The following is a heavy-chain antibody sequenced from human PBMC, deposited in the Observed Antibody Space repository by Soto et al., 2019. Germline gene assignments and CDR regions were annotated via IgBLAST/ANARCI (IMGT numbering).Heavy chain of an antibody. D-gene: IGHD6-19*01. Sequence: QVQLVQSGAEVKQPGSSVKVSCKTSGSTFSTYAIYWVRQAPGQGLEWMGAIIPLFGTADYAQKFQGRVTITADESTSTAYMELSRLRSEDTDVYYCARPKGSYSSGYYYFDYWGQGTLVTVSS. CDR1: GSTFSTYA. CDR2: IIPLFGTA. V-gene: IGHV1-69*01. CDR3: ARPKGSYSSGYYYFDY. J-gene: IGHJ4*02.